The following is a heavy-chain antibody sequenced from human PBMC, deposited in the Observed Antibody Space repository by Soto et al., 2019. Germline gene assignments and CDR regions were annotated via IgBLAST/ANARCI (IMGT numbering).Heavy chain of an antibody. CDR2: IHPSGDT. CDR3: ARVTVLRYFDWLSPPDKNWFDP. Sequence: GASVKVSCKASGYKFTTYFIHWVRQAPGQGLEWMGMIHPSGDTGYAQKFRGRVTMTTDTSTSTAYMELRSLRSDDTAVYYCARVTVLRYFDWLSPPDKNWFDPWGQGTLVTVSS. J-gene: IGHJ5*02. CDR1: GYKFTTYF. V-gene: IGHV1-46*01. D-gene: IGHD3-9*01.